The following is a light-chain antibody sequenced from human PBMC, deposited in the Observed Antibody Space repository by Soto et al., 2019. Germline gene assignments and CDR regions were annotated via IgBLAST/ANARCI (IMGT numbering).Light chain of an antibody. V-gene: IGLV2-23*03. CDR3: CSYAGSSTFE. Sequence: QSALTQPASVSGSPGQSITISCTGTSSDVGSYNLVCWYQQHPGKAPKLMIYEGSKRPSGVSNRFSGSKSGNTASLTISGLQAEDEADYYCCSYAGSSTFEFGGGTKLTVL. J-gene: IGLJ2*01. CDR1: SSDVGSYNL. CDR2: EGS.